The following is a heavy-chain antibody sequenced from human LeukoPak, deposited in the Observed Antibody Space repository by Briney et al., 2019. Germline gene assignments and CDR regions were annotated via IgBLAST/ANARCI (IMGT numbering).Heavy chain of an antibody. J-gene: IGHJ4*02. Sequence: PSETLSLTCAVSGGSFSNYYWSWIRQPPGKGLEWIGEIHPYGFTNFNPSLKSRVSTSVDTSKNQFSLKLTSVTAADTAVYYCSRGSDESKTGDSWGQGSLVTVSS. CDR1: GGSFSNYY. CDR3: SRGSDESKTGDS. CDR2: IHPYGFT. V-gene: IGHV4-34*01. D-gene: IGHD3-9*01.